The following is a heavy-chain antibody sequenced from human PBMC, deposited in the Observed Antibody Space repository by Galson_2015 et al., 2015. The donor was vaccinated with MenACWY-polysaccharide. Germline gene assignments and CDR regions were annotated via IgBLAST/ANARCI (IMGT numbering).Heavy chain of an antibody. CDR1: GYTFTSNG. D-gene: IGHD6-6*01. CDR3: ARDGSSSTAPRPSKY. J-gene: IGHJ4*02. Sequence: SVKVSCKASGYTFTSNGISWVRQAPGQGLEWMGWISTYNGNTDNAQKFQGRVTTTTDTSTATAFMELGSLGSDDTAVYYCARDGSSSTAPRPSKYWGQGTLVNVSS. V-gene: IGHV1-18*01. CDR2: ISTYNGNT.